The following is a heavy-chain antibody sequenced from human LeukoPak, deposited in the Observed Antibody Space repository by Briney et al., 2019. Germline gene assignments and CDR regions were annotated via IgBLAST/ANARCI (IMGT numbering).Heavy chain of an antibody. D-gene: IGHD3-3*01. J-gene: IGHJ4*02. CDR1: GDSISDSKYF. Sequence: SETLSLTCTVFGDSISDSKYFWGWIRQPPGKGLEWIGNFYSGGSTYYNPSLKSRVAISEDTSGKQFSLRLGSVTAADTVVYFCARVGSGLNLYYFDYWGQGILVTVSS. V-gene: IGHV4-39*07. CDR2: FYSGGST. CDR3: ARVGSGLNLYYFDY.